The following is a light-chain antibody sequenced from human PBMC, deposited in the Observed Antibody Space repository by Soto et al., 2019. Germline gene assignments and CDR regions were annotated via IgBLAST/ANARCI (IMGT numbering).Light chain of an antibody. Sequence: QSVLTQPPSVSGAPGQRVTISCTGSSSNIGAGYDVHWYQQLPGTAPKLLIYGNSNRPSGVPDRFSGSKSGTSASLAITGLQAEDEADYYCQSYDNSLSGCVFGGGTKLTVL. CDR2: GNS. CDR3: QSYDNSLSGCV. J-gene: IGLJ3*02. V-gene: IGLV1-40*01. CDR1: SSNIGAGYD.